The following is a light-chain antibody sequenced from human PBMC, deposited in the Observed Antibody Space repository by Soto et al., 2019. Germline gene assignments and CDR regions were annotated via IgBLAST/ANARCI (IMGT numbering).Light chain of an antibody. CDR2: GAS. V-gene: IGKV3-20*01. Sequence: IVLTQSPGTLSLSPGERATLSCMASQSVSSSYLAWYQQKPGQAPRLRIYGASSRATGIPDRFSGSGSGTDFTLTISRLEPEDFAVYYCQQYGSSPTFGQGTKVDI. CDR1: QSVSSSY. J-gene: IGKJ1*01. CDR3: QQYGSSPT.